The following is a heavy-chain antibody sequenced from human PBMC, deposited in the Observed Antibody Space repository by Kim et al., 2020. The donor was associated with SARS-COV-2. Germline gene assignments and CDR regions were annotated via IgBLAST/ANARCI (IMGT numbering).Heavy chain of an antibody. D-gene: IGHD2-15*01. J-gene: IGHJ6*02. V-gene: IGHV3-73*01. CDR3: TRQSLYCSGGSCYGMDV. Sequence: KGRFTISRDDSKNTAYLQMNSLKTEDTAVYYCTRQSLYCSGGSCYGMDVWGQGTTVTVSS.